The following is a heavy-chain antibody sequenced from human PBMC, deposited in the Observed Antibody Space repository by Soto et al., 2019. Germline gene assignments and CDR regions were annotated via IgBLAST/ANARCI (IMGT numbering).Heavy chain of an antibody. J-gene: IGHJ4*02. D-gene: IGHD1-26*01. CDR2: ISYDGSNK. CDR1: GFTFSSYG. Sequence: GGSLRLSCAASGFTFSSYGMHWVRQAPGKGLEWVAVISYDGSNKYYADSVKGRFTISRDNSKNTLYLQMNSLRAEDTAVYYCAKDRIVGDTLYYFDYWGQGTLVTVSS. CDR3: AKDRIVGDTLYYFDY. V-gene: IGHV3-30*18.